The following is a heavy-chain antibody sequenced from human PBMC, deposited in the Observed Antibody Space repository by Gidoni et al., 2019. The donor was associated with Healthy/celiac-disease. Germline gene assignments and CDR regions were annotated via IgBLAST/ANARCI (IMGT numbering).Heavy chain of an antibody. J-gene: IGHJ6*02. Sequence: QVQLVQSGAEVKKPGASVKVSCKASGYTFTSYYMHWVRQAPGQGLEWMGIINPSGGSTSYAQKFQGRVTMTRDTSTSTVYMELSSLRSEDTAVYYCARDLGPSSSYYYYGMDVWGQGTTVTVSS. CDR3: ARDLGPSSSYYYYGMDV. CDR2: INPSGGST. V-gene: IGHV1-46*01. D-gene: IGHD6-6*01. CDR1: GYTFTSYY.